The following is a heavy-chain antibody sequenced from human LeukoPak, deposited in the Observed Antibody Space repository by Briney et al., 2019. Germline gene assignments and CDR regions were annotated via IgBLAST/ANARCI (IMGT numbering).Heavy chain of an antibody. CDR2: INSDGSST. D-gene: IGHD3-10*01. CDR1: GFTFSSYR. Sequence: PGGSLRLSCAASGFTFSSYRIHWVRQAPGKGLVWVSRINSDGSSTSYADSVKGRFTISRDNAKNTLYLQMNSLRAEDTAVYYCASEVDGSGSYYIYYGMDVWGQGTTVTVSS. J-gene: IGHJ6*02. CDR3: ASEVDGSGSYYIYYGMDV. V-gene: IGHV3-74*01.